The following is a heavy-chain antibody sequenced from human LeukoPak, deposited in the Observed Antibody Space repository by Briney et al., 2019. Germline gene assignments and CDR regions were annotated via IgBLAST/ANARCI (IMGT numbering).Heavy chain of an antibody. CDR2: IYISGST. D-gene: IGHD6-13*01. J-gene: IGHJ4*02. CDR3: ARAPHAAAGFDY. CDR1: GGSISSYY. Sequence: TSETLSLTCTVSGGSISSYYWSWIRQPAGKGLEWIGRIYISGSTKYIPSLKSRVTISVDTSKNQFSLELSSVTAADTAVYYCARAPHAAAGFDYWGQGTLVTVSS. V-gene: IGHV4-4*07.